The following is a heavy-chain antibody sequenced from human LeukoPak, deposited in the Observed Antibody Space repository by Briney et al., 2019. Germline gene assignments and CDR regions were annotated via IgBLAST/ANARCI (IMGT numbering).Heavy chain of an antibody. Sequence: HPGRSLRLSCVASGFTFDDYAMHWVRQAPGKGLEWVSGISWNSGSIGYADSVKGRFTISRDNAKNSLYLQMNSLRAEETALYYCAKDRGPNYYDSFDYWGQGTLVTVSS. CDR1: GFTFDDYA. J-gene: IGHJ4*02. V-gene: IGHV3-9*01. CDR2: ISWNSGSI. CDR3: AKDRGPNYYDSFDY. D-gene: IGHD3-22*01.